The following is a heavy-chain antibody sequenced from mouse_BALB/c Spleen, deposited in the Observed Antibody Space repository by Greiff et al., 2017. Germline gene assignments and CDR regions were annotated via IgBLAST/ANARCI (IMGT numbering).Heavy chain of an antibody. CDR3: ARGGGLRLPYWYFDV. CDR1: GYAFSSSW. D-gene: IGHD2-2*01. V-gene: IGHV1-82*01. J-gene: IGHJ1*01. CDR2: IYPGDGDT. Sequence: QVHVKQSGPELVKPGASVKISCKASGYAFSSSWMNWVKQRPGQGLEWIGRIYPGDGDTNYNGKFKGKATLTADKSSSTAYMQLSSLTSVDSAVYFCARGGGLRLPYWYFDVWGAGTTVTVSS.